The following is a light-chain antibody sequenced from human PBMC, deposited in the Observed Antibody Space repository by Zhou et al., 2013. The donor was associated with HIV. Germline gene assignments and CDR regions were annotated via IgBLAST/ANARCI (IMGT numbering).Light chain of an antibody. V-gene: IGKV1-5*03. CDR2: KAS. Sequence: DIQMTQSPSTLSASVGDRVTITCRASQSISSWLAWYQQKPGKAPKLLIYKASILESGVPSRFSGSGAGTQFTLTISSLQPDDFATYYCQQYFRFPWTFGQGTKVEIK. CDR1: QSISSW. CDR3: QQYFRFPWT. J-gene: IGKJ1*01.